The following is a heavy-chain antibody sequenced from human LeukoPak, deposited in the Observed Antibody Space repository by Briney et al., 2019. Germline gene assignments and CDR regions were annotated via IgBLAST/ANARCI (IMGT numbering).Heavy chain of an antibody. D-gene: IGHD6-19*01. J-gene: IGHJ4*02. Sequence: GRSLRLSCAASGFTFSSYWMHWVRQAPGKGLVWVSRINSDGSSTTYADSVKGRFTISRDNAKNTLYLQMNSLRAEDTAVYYCARASSGWADNDYWGQGTLVTVSS. CDR2: INSDGSST. CDR1: GFTFSSYW. CDR3: ARASSGWADNDY. V-gene: IGHV3-74*01.